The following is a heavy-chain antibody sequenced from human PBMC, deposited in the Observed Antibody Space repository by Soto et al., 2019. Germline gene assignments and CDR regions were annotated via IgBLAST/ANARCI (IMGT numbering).Heavy chain of an antibody. J-gene: IGHJ5*02. V-gene: IGHV4-39*01. CDR3: ASLHVILTSGELCGWLDP. CDR2: LYYSGST. CDR1: GGSISSCSYY. D-gene: IGHD3-10*01. Sequence: QLQLQESGPGLVKPSETLSLTCTVSGGSISSCSYYWGWIRQPPGKGLEWIGCLYYSGSTYYNPSLKSRVTISVDTSKNQVSLKLSSVTAADTAVYYCASLHVILTSGELCGWLDPWGQGTLVTVSS.